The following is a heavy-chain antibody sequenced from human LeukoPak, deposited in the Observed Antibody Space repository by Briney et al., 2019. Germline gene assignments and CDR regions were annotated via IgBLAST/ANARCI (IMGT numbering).Heavy chain of an antibody. J-gene: IGHJ4*02. CDR3: AKDESPSAAMGSTFDY. V-gene: IGHV3-33*06. CDR2: IWYDGSNK. CDR1: GFTFSSYG. Sequence: GRSLRLSCAASGFTFSSYGMHWVRQAPGKGLEWVAVIWYDGSNKYYADSVKGRFTISRDNSKNTLYLQVNSLRAEDTAVYYCAKDESPSAAMGSTFDYWGQGTLVTVSS. D-gene: IGHD2-2*01.